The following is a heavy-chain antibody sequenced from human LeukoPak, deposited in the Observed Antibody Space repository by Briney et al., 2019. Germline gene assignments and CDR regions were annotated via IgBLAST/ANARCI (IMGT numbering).Heavy chain of an antibody. V-gene: IGHV3-33*01. CDR2: IWYDGSNK. CDR1: GCTFSSYG. J-gene: IGHJ6*02. D-gene: IGHD2/OR15-2a*01. Sequence: GGSLRLSCAASGCTFSSYGMHWVRQAPGKGLEWVAVIWYDGSNKYYADSVKGRFTISRDNSKNTLYLQMNSLRAEDTAVYYCAREVVIVPDYYYYGLDVWGQGTTVTVSS. CDR3: AREVVIVPDYYYYGLDV.